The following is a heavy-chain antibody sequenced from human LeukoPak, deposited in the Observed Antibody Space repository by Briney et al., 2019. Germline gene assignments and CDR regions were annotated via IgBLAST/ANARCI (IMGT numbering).Heavy chain of an antibody. V-gene: IGHV1-2*02. CDR3: ARESGSSWVYGMDV. J-gene: IGHJ6*02. Sequence: ASVKVSCKASGYTFTGYYMHWVRQAPGQGLEWMGWINPNSGGTNYAQKFQGRVTMTRDTSISTAYMELSRLRSDDTAVYYCARESGSSWVYGMDVWGQGTTVTVSS. D-gene: IGHD6-13*01. CDR2: INPNSGGT. CDR1: GYTFTGYY.